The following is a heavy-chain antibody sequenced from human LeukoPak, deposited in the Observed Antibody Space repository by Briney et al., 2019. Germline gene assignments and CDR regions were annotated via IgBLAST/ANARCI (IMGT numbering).Heavy chain of an antibody. CDR3: ARRKGHLVRTLGYFAY. CDR2: IYYSGST. V-gene: IGHV4-39*01. CDR1: GGSISSSSYY. J-gene: IGHJ4*02. Sequence: SETLSLTCTVSGGSISSSSYYWGWIRQPPGTGLEWIGSIYYSGSTYYNPSLKSRVTISVDTSKNQFSLKLISVTAADTAVYYCARRKGHLVRTLGYFAYWGQGTLVTVSS. D-gene: IGHD6-6*01.